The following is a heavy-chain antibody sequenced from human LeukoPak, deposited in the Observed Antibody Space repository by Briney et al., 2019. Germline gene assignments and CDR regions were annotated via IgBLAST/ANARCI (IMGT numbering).Heavy chain of an antibody. CDR2: AHHTGIT. J-gene: IGHJ4*02. D-gene: IGHD2-2*01. Sequence: SETLSLTCIVSGGSINSHYWGWVRQPPGRGLEWIGYAHHTGITDYNPSLRSRVTISLHTSKKQFSLKLTSLTAADTAIYYCARAAAYCSLASCAFDSWGQGTLATVSS. CDR1: GGSINSHY. V-gene: IGHV4-59*11. CDR3: ARAAAYCSLASCAFDS.